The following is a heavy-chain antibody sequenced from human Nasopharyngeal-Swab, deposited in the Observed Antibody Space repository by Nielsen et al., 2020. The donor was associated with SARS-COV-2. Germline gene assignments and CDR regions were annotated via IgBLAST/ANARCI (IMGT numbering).Heavy chain of an antibody. D-gene: IGHD3-16*01. CDR2: ISAYNGNT. J-gene: IGHJ4*02. V-gene: IGHV1-18*01. Sequence: WVRQAPGQGLEWMGWISAYNGNTNYAQKLQGRVTMTTDTSTSTAYMELRSLRSDDTAVYYCARDAGENKARVKYYFDYWGQGTLVTVSS. CDR3: ARDAGENKARVKYYFDY.